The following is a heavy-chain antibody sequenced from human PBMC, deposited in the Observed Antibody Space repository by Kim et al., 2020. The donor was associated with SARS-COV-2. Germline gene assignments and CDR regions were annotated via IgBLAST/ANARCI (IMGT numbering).Heavy chain of an antibody. CDR2: ISSSSSTI. Sequence: GGSLRLSCAASGFTFSSYSMNWVRQAPGKGLEWVSYISSSSSTIYYADSVKGRFTISRDNSKNSLYLQMNSLRAEDTAVYYCARDMIVVARGYWGQGTLVTVSS. CDR3: ARDMIVVARGY. J-gene: IGHJ4*02. D-gene: IGHD3-22*01. CDR1: GFTFSSYS. V-gene: IGHV3-48*01.